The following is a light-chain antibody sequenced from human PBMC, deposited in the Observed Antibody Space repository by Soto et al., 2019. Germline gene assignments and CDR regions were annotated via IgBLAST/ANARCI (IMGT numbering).Light chain of an antibody. Sequence: QSALTQPASVSGSPGQSITISCTGTSSDVGSYNLVSWYQQHPGKAPKLMIYEGSKRPSGVSNRFSGSKSGNTASLTISGLQAEDEADYYCCSYAGSSTFGAVFRGGTQLTVL. CDR2: EGS. J-gene: IGLJ7*01. CDR3: CSYAGSSTFGAV. V-gene: IGLV2-23*03. CDR1: SSDVGSYNL.